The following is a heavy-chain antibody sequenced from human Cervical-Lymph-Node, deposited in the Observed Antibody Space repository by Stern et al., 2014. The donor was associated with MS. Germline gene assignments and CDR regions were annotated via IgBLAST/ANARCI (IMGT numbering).Heavy chain of an antibody. Sequence: VQLEESGAEVKKPGESLKISCKGSGYSFTIYWIAWVRQMPGKGLEWMGIIYPGDSDTRYSPSFQGQVTISADKSISNAYLQWSSLKASDTAMYYCARRRAYSSSYEFDYWGQGTLVTVS. V-gene: IGHV5-51*03. CDR2: IYPGDSDT. CDR3: ARRRAYSSSYEFDY. J-gene: IGHJ4*02. CDR1: GYSFTIYW. D-gene: IGHD6-6*01.